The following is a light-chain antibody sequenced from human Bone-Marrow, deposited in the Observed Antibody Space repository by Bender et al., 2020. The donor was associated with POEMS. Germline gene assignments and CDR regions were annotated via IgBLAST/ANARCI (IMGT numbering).Light chain of an antibody. CDR2: EVS. Sequence: QSALTQPASVSGSPGQSITISCTGTSGDVGTYSFVSWYQQHSGKAPKLMIYEVSKRPSGVSNRFSGSKSGNTASLTISGLQAEDEADDYCCSYAGSSTPVFGGGTKLTVL. V-gene: IGLV2-23*02. J-gene: IGLJ3*02. CDR3: CSYAGSSTPV. CDR1: SGDVGTYSF.